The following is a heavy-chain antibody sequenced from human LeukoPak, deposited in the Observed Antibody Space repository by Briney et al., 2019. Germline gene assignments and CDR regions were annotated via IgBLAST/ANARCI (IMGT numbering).Heavy chain of an antibody. D-gene: IGHD1-26*01. J-gene: IGHJ3*02. V-gene: IGHV4-59*01. CDR3: ARSYRSDAFDI. CDR2: IYYSGST. Sequence: SETLSLTCTVSGGSISSYYWSWIRQPPGKGLEWIGNIYYSGSTNYNPSLKSRVTISVDTSKNQFSLKLSSVTAADTAVYYCARSYRSDAFDIWGQGTMVTVSS. CDR1: GGSISSYY.